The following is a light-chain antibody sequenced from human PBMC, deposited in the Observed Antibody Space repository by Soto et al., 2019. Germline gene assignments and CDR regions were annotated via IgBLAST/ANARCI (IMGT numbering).Light chain of an antibody. CDR3: QHFNNWPQT. Sequence: EIVMTQSPATLSVSPGERATLSCRASQSVSSNLAWYQQKPGQAPRLLIYGASTRATGIPARFSGSGSGKEFTFTISSLQSEVFAFYYCQHFNNWPQTFGQGTKVDIK. V-gene: IGKV3-15*01. J-gene: IGKJ1*01. CDR1: QSVSSN. CDR2: GAS.